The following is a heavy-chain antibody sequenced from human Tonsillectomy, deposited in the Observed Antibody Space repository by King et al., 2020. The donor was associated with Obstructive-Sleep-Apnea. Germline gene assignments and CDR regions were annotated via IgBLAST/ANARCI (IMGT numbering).Heavy chain of an antibody. V-gene: IGHV4-59*08. CDR3: AISLPFCGGDCFSIDF. Sequence: LQLQESGPGLVKPSETLSLTCTASGGSISGYYCSWIRQPPGKGLEWIGYIYSGGSTNYNPSLKSRVTISVDTSKNQFSLRLNSVTATDTAVYYCAISLPFCGGDCFSIDFWGQGTPVTVSS. D-gene: IGHD2-21*02. J-gene: IGHJ4*02. CDR2: IYSGGST. CDR1: GGSISGYY.